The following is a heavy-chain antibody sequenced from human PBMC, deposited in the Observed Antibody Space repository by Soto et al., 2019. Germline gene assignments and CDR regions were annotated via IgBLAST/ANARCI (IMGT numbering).Heavy chain of an antibody. CDR1: GYSFTSYW. J-gene: IGHJ3*02. CDR3: ARRDCSGGSCKQGAFDI. V-gene: IGHV5-51*01. CDR2: IYPGDSDT. D-gene: IGHD2-15*01. Sequence: GESLKISCKGSGYSFTSYWIGWVRQMPGKGLEWMGIIYPGDSDTRYSPSFQGQVTISADKSISTAYLQWSSLKASDTAMYYCARRDCSGGSCKQGAFDIWGQGTMVTVSS.